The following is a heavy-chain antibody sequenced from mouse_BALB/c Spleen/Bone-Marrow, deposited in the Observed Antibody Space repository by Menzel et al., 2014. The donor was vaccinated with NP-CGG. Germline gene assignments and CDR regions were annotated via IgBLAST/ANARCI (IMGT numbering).Heavy chain of an antibody. D-gene: IGHD2-4*01. V-gene: IGHV5-6*01. Sequence: EVKLVESGGDLVKPGGSLKLSCAASGFTFSSYGMSWVRQTPDKRLEWVATISSGGGYTYYPDSVKGRFIISRDNAKNTLYLQMSSLKSEDTAMYYCARQGNDYAAWFAYWGQGTLVTVSA. CDR1: GFTFSSYG. J-gene: IGHJ3*01. CDR2: ISSGGGYT. CDR3: ARQGNDYAAWFAY.